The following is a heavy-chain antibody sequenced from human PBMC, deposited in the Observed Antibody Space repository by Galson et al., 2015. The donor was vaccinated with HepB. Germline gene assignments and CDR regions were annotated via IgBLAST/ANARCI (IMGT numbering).Heavy chain of an antibody. J-gene: IGHJ4*02. CDR3: ARDSQYNWNYDSYFDY. V-gene: IGHV1-3*01. D-gene: IGHD1-7*01. CDR2: INAGNGNT. Sequence: SVKVSCKASGYTFTSYAMHWVRQAPGQRLEWMGWINAGNGNTKYSQKFQGRVTITRDTSASTAYMELSSLRSEDTAVYYCARDSQYNWNYDSYFDYWGQGTLVTVSS. CDR1: GYTFTSYA.